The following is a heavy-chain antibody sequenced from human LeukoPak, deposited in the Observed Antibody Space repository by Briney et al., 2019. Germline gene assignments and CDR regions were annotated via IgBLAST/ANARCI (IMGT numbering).Heavy chain of an antibody. CDR1: GFTLSSYS. CDR2: ITSSSSTI. J-gene: IGHJ4*02. D-gene: IGHD6-13*01. CDR3: ARRYSSSWWHLDY. Sequence: PGGSLRLSCAAYGFTLSSYSMNCVRQAPGKGLEWVSYITSSSSTIYYADSVKGRFTISRDNAKNSLYLQMHSLRDGDTAVYYCARRYSSSWWHLDYWGQGTLVTVSS. V-gene: IGHV3-48*02.